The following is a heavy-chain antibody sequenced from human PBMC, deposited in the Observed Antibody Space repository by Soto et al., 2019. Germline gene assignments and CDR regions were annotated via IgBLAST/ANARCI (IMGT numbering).Heavy chain of an antibody. Sequence: XGSLRLSCAASGFTFSSYSMNWVRQAPGKGLEWVSSISSSSYIYYADSVKGRFTISRDNAKNSLYLQMNSLRAEDTAVYYCARVVSPSTITSGLDYWGQGTLVTVSS. CDR3: ARVVSPSTITSGLDY. V-gene: IGHV3-21*01. D-gene: IGHD5-12*01. CDR1: GFTFSSYS. J-gene: IGHJ4*02. CDR2: ISSSSYI.